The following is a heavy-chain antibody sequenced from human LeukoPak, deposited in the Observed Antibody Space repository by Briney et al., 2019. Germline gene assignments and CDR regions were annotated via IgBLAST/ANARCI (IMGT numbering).Heavy chain of an antibody. CDR1: GGSISSYY. V-gene: IGHV4-39*01. CDR3: ARLTYDSGGYPDY. J-gene: IGHJ4*02. Sequence: SETLSLTCTVSGGSISSYYWGWIRQPPRKGLEWIGHIYYSGSTYYNPSLKSRVTISVDTSKNQFSLTLSSVTAADRAVYYCARLTYDSGGYPDYWGQGTLVTVSS. CDR2: IYYSGST. D-gene: IGHD3-22*01.